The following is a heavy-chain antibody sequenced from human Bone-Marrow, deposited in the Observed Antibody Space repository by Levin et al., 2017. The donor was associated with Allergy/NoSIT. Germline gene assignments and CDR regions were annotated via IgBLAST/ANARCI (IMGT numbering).Heavy chain of an antibody. CDR2: INHSGST. CDR3: ARGWIFEAFDI. Sequence: GSLRLSCAVYGGSFSGYYWSWIRQPPGKGLEWIGEINHSGSTNYNPSLKSRVTISVDTSKNQFSLKLSSVTAADTAVYYCARGWIFEAFDIWGQGTMVTVSS. CDR1: GGSFSGYY. V-gene: IGHV4-34*01. J-gene: IGHJ3*02. D-gene: IGHD3-3*01.